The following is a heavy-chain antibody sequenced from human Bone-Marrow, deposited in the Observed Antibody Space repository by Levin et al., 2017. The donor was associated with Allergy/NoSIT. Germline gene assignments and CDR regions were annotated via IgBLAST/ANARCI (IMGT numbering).Heavy chain of an antibody. CDR2: IYWDDDK. J-gene: IGHJ3*02. CDR1: GFSLSTSGVG. V-gene: IGHV2-5*02. Sequence: QTLSLTCTFSGFSLSTSGVGVGWIRQPPGKALEWLALIYWDDDKRYSPSLKSRLTITKDTSKNQVVLTMTNMDPVDTATYYCAHVRSPLRGYSYGDAFDIWGQGTMVTVSS. CDR3: AHVRSPLRGYSYGDAFDI. D-gene: IGHD5-18*01.